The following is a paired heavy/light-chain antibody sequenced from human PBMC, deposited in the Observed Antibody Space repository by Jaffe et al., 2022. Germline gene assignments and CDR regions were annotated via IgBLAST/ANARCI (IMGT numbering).Light chain of an antibody. J-gene: IGKJ5*01. CDR3: QQYGSSPIT. Sequence: EIVLTQSPGTLSLSPGERATLSCRASQSVSTNYLAWYQQKPGQAPRLLIYGASNRATGIPDRFSGSGSGTDFTLTISRLEPEDFAVYYCQQYGSSPITFGQGTRLEIK. CDR2: GAS. CDR1: QSVSTNY. V-gene: IGKV3-20*01.
Heavy chain of an antibody. D-gene: IGHD6-13*01. Sequence: EVQLVQSGAEVKKPGESLKISCKGSGYDFTTYWIGWVRQMSGKGLELMGIIYPRDSDTRYSPSFQGQVTISVDKSIRTAYLQWSSLKASDTAMYFCVRHNSGYINNWYPYWGQGTLVTVSS. CDR3: VRHNSGYINNWYPY. V-gene: IGHV5-51*01. CDR2: IYPRDSDT. CDR1: GYDFTTYW. J-gene: IGHJ4*02.